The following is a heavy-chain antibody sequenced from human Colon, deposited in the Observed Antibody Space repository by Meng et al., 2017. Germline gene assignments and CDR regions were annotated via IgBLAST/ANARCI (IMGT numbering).Heavy chain of an antibody. J-gene: IGHJ4*02. D-gene: IGHD6-19*01. CDR2: SYYGGST. Sequence: QVHLQESGPGLVKPSGTLSLTCAVSGAPISSATFWTWVRQTPGKGLEWIGESYYGGSTSYNPSLSSRATISLDKSKNQFSLQLDSVTAADTATYYCASSSGWWRLDSWGQGTLVTVSS. CDR1: GAPISSATF. CDR3: ASSSGWWRLDS. V-gene: IGHV4-4*02.